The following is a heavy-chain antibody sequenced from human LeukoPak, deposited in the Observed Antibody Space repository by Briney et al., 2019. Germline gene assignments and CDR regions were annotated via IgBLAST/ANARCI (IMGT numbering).Heavy chain of an antibody. CDR1: GDSASSNSAT. J-gene: IGHJ2*01. V-gene: IGHV6-1*01. CDR3: ASGSEGSSPYWYFDL. CDR2: TYYRSKWYN. Sequence: SQTLSLTCAISGDSASSNSATWNWIRQSPSRGLEWLGRTYYRSKWYNDYAVSVKSRITINPDTSKNQFSLQLRSVTPEETAVYYCASGSEGSSPYWYFDLWGRGTLVTVSS. D-gene: IGHD6-13*01.